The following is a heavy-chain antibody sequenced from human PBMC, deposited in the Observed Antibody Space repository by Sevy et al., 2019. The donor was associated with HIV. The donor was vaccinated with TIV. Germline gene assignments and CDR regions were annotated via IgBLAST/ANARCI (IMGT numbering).Heavy chain of an antibody. Sequence: GGSLRLSCAASGFTFSSYSMNWVRQAPGKGLEWVSSISSSSSYIYYADSVKGRFTISRDNAKNSLYLQMNSLRAEDTAVYYCATLYSGSYSGFDYWGQGTLVTVPS. D-gene: IGHD1-26*01. J-gene: IGHJ4*02. CDR1: GFTFSSYS. CDR3: ATLYSGSYSGFDY. CDR2: ISSSSSYI. V-gene: IGHV3-21*01.